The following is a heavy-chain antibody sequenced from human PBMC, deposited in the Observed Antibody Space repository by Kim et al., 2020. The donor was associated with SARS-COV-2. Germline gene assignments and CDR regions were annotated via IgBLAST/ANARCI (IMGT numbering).Heavy chain of an antibody. V-gene: IGHV3-9*01. CDR3: AKSNIAIVPAASPGWFD. CDR2: LSWDSRSI. CDR1: GFTFDDYA. Sequence: GGSLRLSCAASGFTFDDYAMHWVRQVPGKGLEWVSGLSWDSRSIGYADSVRGRFTISRDNAKKSLYLRMNSLRIEDTALYYCAKSNIAIVPAASPGWFD. D-gene: IGHD2-2*01. J-gene: IGHJ5*01.